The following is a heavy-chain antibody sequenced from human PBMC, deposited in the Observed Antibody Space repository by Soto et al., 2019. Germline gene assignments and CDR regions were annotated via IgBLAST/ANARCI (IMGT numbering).Heavy chain of an antibody. CDR1: GFYFGSYA. CDR2: IGGSGHAT. J-gene: IGHJ4*02. CDR3: AKSGPTVIYFDH. D-gene: IGHD4-17*01. Sequence: VHLVESGGGLVQPGGSLRLSCEASGFYFGSYAMTWVRQAPGKGLEWVASIGGSGHATHYADSVQGRFTISRDDSERTLYLQMNSLRVEDTAVYYCAKSGPTVIYFDHWGQGRLVSVSS. V-gene: IGHV3-23*04.